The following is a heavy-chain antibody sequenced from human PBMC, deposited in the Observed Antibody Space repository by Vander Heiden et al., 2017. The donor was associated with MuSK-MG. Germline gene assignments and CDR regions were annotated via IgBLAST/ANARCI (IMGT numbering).Heavy chain of an antibody. CDR1: GYTFSCYY. V-gene: IGHV1-46*01. Sequence: QVQLVQSGAEVKKPGASVKVSCKAAGYTFSCYYMHWLRQAPEQGLEWMGIINPSGGTASYAQKFQGRVTMTRDTSTSTVYMELSSLRSEDTAVYYCARGVLRYSGYDYESYYYYGMDVWGQGTTVTVSS. D-gene: IGHD5-12*01. CDR3: ARGVLRYSGYDYESYYYYGMDV. CDR2: INPSGGTA. J-gene: IGHJ6*02.